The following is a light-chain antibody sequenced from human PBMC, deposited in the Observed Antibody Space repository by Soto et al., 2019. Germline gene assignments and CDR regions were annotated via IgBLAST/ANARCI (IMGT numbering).Light chain of an antibody. Sequence: IQMTQSPSSFSASTGDRVTITCRASQGISSYLAWYQQKPGKAPKLLIYAASTLQSGVPSRFSGSGSGTDFTLTISRLEPEDFAVYYCQQYGSSPGTFGQGTKVEIK. CDR3: QQYGSSPGT. CDR1: QGISSY. J-gene: IGKJ1*01. V-gene: IGKV1-8*01. CDR2: AAS.